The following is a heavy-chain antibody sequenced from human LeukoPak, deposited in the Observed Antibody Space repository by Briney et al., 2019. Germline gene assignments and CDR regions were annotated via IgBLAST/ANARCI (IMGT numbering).Heavy chain of an antibody. J-gene: IGHJ4*02. CDR2: INHSGST. CDR1: GGSFSGYY. D-gene: IGHD3-16*02. Sequence: PSETLSPTCAVYGGSFSGYYWSWIRQPPGKGLEWIGEINHSGSTNYNPSLKSRVTISVDTSKNQFSLKLSSVTAADTAVYYCARGKSQYDYVWGSYRNPDRYFDYWGQGTLVTVSS. CDR3: ARGKSQYDYVWGSYRNPDRYFDY. V-gene: IGHV4-34*01.